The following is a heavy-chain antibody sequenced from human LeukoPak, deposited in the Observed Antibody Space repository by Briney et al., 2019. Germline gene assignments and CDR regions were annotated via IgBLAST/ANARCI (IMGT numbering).Heavy chain of an antibody. CDR1: GGTFSSYA. CDR3: AKKGYYYYGMDV. Sequence: GASVKVSCKASGGTFSSYAISWVRQAPGQGLEWRGGIIPIFGTANYAQKFQGRVTITADESTSTAYMELSSLRSEHTAVYYCAKKGYYYYGMDVWGQGTTVTVSS. V-gene: IGHV1-69*13. CDR2: IIPIFGTA. J-gene: IGHJ6*02.